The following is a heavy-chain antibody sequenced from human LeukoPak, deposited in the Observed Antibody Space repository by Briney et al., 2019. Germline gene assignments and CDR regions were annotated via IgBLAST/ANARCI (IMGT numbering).Heavy chain of an antibody. D-gene: IGHD2-2*01. V-gene: IGHV4-59*01. J-gene: IGHJ4*02. Sequence: SETLSLTCTVSGGSISSYYWSWIRQPPGKGLEWIGYMYYSGTINYNPSLKSRVTISVDTSKNQFSLKLSSVTAADTAVYYCACSSTSLRVDYWGQGTLVTVSS. CDR2: MYYSGTI. CDR1: GGSISSYY. CDR3: ACSSTSLRVDY.